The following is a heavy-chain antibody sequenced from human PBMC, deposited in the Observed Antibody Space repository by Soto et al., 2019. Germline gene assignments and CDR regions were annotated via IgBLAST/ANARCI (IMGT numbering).Heavy chain of an antibody. CDR3: ARSPSRERVVVVPAAFDP. Sequence: ASVKVSCKASGYTLTRYDINWVGPATGQGLEWMGWMNPTSGNTGYAQKFQGRVTMTRNTSISTAYMELSSLRSEDTAVYYCARSPSRERVVVVPAAFDPWGQGTLVTVSS. V-gene: IGHV1-8*01. D-gene: IGHD2-2*01. CDR2: MNPTSGNT. J-gene: IGHJ5*02. CDR1: GYTLTRYD.